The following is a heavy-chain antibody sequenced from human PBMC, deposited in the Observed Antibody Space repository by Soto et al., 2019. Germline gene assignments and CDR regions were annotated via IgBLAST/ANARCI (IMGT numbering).Heavy chain of an antibody. D-gene: IGHD6-6*01. CDR2: ISAYNGNK. CDR1: GYMFTTYG. J-gene: IGHJ4*02. Sequence: QVQLVQSGGEVKKPGASVEVSCRTSGYMFTTYGMSWVRQAPGQGLEWMAWISAYNGNKKYAQKFQGRVNMSTDTSTSTVFMDLRNLTSDDTGTYFCARTGGGMAARPLEYWGQGPLVTVSS. V-gene: IGHV1-18*04. CDR3: ARTGGGMAARPLEY.